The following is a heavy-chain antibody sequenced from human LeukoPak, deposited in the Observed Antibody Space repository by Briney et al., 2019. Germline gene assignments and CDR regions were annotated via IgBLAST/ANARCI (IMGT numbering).Heavy chain of an antibody. D-gene: IGHD3-16*01. J-gene: IGHJ4*02. V-gene: IGHV3-7*03. CDR2: IKQDGSDK. Sequence: GGSLRLSCAASGFTFSSYWMSWVRQAPGKGLEWVANIKQDGSDKYYVDSVKGRFTISRDNAKTLLYLQINSLRAEDTAMYYCARLYTNYFDSWGQGTLVTVSS. CDR3: ARLYTNYFDS. CDR1: GFTFSSYW.